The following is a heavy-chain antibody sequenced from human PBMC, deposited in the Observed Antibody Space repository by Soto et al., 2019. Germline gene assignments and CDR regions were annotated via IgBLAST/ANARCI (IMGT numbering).Heavy chain of an antibody. J-gene: IGHJ4*02. CDR2: IYHSGST. CDR3: ARGGGVTTTGDDY. Sequence: QLQLQESGSGLVKPSQTLSLTCAVSGGSINTATHSWSWIRQPPGKGLEWIGYIYHSGSTYYNPSVTRRVTLSIDRSNHRFPTSLSSGTAAETAVYYCARGGGVTTTGDDYWGQGILVTVSS. D-gene: IGHD4-4*01. CDR1: GGSINTATHS. V-gene: IGHV4-30-2*01.